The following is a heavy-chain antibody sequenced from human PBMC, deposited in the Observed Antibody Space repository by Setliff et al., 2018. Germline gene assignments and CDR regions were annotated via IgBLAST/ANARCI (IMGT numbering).Heavy chain of an antibody. D-gene: IGHD3-10*01. CDR3: ARGVLY. Sequence: SETLSLTCAVYGGSFSGYHWGWIRQPPGKGLEWIGSIYYSGSTYYNPSLKSRVTISVDTSKNQFSLKLNSVTAADTAVYYCARGVLYWGQGTLVTVS. V-gene: IGHV4-38-2*01. CDR2: IYYSGST. J-gene: IGHJ4*02. CDR1: GGSFSGYH.